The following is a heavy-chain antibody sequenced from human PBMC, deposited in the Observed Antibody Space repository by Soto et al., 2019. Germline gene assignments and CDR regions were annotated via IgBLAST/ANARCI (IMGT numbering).Heavy chain of an antibody. V-gene: IGHV1-18*01. Sequence: ASVKVSCKASGYTFTSYGISWVRQAPGQGLEWMGWISAYNGNTNYAQKLQGRVTMTTDTSTSTAYMELRSLRSDDTAVYYCAGDRGYSYGSAHDAFDIWGRGTMVTVSS. D-gene: IGHD5-18*01. J-gene: IGHJ3*02. CDR1: GYTFTSYG. CDR2: ISAYNGNT. CDR3: AGDRGYSYGSAHDAFDI.